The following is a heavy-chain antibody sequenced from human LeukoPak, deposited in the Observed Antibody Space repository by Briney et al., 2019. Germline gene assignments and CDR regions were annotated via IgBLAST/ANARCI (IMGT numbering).Heavy chain of an antibody. D-gene: IGHD3-22*01. J-gene: IGHJ4*02. Sequence: GGSLTLSCAASGFIFSNYRMHWVRQAPGKGLVWVSRINRDGSVTRYADSVKGRFTISRDNARNTLYLQMNSLRAEGTAVYYCARESGDYYYSSDATDYWGQGTLVTVSS. CDR1: GFIFSNYR. CDR2: INRDGSVT. V-gene: IGHV3-74*01. CDR3: ARESGDYYYSSDATDY.